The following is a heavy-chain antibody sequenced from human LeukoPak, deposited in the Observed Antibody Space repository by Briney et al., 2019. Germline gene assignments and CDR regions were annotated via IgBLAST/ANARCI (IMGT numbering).Heavy chain of an antibody. Sequence: GGSLRPSCAASGFTFSSYAMSWVRQAPGKGLEWVSAISGSGGSTYYADSVKGRFTISRDNSKNTLYLQMNSLRAEDTAVYYCAKVYGDYLTSYFDYWGQGTLVTVSS. J-gene: IGHJ4*02. CDR1: GFTFSSYA. D-gene: IGHD4-17*01. CDR3: AKVYGDYLTSYFDY. V-gene: IGHV3-23*01. CDR2: ISGSGGST.